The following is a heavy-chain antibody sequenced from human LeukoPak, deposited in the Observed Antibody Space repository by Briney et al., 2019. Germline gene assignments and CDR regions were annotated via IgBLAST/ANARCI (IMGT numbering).Heavy chain of an antibody. CDR3: ARASGTAGTTFSFDC. J-gene: IGHJ4*02. Sequence: GGSLRLSCAASGFTFSSYAMHWVRQAPGKGLEWVAVISYDGSYTYYTDSVKGRFTISRDNSKNTLYLQMNSLRPEDTSVYYCARASGTAGTTFSFDCWGQGTLVTVSS. CDR2: ISYDGSYT. CDR1: GFTFSSYA. D-gene: IGHD4-17*01. V-gene: IGHV3-30*04.